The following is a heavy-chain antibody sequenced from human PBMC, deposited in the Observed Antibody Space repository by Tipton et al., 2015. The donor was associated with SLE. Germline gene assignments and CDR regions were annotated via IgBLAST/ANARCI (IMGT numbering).Heavy chain of an antibody. CDR3: ARDLGSSDRPDYGMDV. Sequence: PGLVKPSQTLSLTCAISGDSVSSNSAAWNWIRQSPSRGLEWLGRTYYRSKWYNDYAVSVKSRIIISPDTSKNQFSLQLNSVTPEDTAVYYCARDLGSSDRPDYGMDVWGQGTTVTVSS. CDR1: GDSVSSNSAA. CDR2: TYYRSKWYN. V-gene: IGHV6-1*01. J-gene: IGHJ6*02. D-gene: IGHD6-19*01.